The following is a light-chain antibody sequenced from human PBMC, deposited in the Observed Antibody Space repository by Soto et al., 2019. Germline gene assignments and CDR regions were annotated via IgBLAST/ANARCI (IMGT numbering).Light chain of an antibody. J-gene: IGKJ5*01. CDR1: QSISSY. CDR3: QQSYTTPIT. V-gene: IGKV1-39*01. CDR2: AAS. Sequence: DIQMRHAPSSLSASVGDRVTITCRASQSISSYLNWYQQKPGKAPKLLIYAASSLQSGVPSRFSGSGSGTDFTLTISSLQPEDFATYYCQQSYTTPITFGQGARLEI.